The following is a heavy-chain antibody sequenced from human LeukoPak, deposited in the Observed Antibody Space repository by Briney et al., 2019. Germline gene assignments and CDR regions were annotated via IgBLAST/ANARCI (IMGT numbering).Heavy chain of an antibody. J-gene: IGHJ4*02. Sequence: GGSLRLSCAASGFTFSSYAFHWVRQAPGKGLEYVSAISSNGGSTYYANSVKGRFTISRDNSKNTLYLQMGSLRAEDTAVYYCARDGAYGSGNHGFDYWGQGTLVTVSS. V-gene: IGHV3-64*01. CDR1: GFTFSSYA. D-gene: IGHD3-10*01. CDR3: ARDGAYGSGNHGFDY. CDR2: ISSNGGST.